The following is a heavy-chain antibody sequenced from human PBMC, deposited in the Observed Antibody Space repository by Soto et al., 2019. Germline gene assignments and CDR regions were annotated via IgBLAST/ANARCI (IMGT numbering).Heavy chain of an antibody. Sequence: GGSLRLSCAASGFTFSLYSMIWVRQAPGKGLEWVASITSSSSYIYYEDSLRGRFTISRDNAKNSLFLQLDSLRAEDTAVYFCVRARSTDSRPDYWGQGTLVTVSS. CDR2: ITSSSSYI. V-gene: IGHV3-21*01. CDR1: GFTFSLYS. J-gene: IGHJ4*02. D-gene: IGHD3-22*01. CDR3: VRARSTDSRPDY.